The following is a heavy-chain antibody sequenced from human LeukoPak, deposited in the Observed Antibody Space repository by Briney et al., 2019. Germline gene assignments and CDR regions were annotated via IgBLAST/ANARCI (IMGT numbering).Heavy chain of an antibody. CDR2: IKQDGSEK. D-gene: IGHD3-22*01. CDR3: ARDYSSSGYYYDN. CDR1: GFTFSSYW. J-gene: IGHJ4*02. Sequence: GGSLRLSCAASGFTFSSYWMSWVRQAPGKGLEWVANIKQDGSEKYYVDSVKGRFTISRDNAKNSLYLQMNSLRAEDTAVHYCARDYSSSGYYYDNWGQGTLVTVSP. V-gene: IGHV3-7*01.